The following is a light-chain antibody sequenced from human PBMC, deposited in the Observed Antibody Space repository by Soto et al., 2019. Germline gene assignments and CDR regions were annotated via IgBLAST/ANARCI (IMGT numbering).Light chain of an antibody. Sequence: QSALTQPASVSGSPGQSITISCTGSIIDVGAYNYVSWYQQHPGKAPKLMIYEVSNRPSGVAFRFSGSKSGNTASLTISGLQAEDEGDYFCSSYTRSTTWLFGGGTKLTVL. CDR2: EVS. CDR1: IIDVGAYNY. CDR3: SSYTRSTTWL. V-gene: IGLV2-14*01. J-gene: IGLJ3*02.